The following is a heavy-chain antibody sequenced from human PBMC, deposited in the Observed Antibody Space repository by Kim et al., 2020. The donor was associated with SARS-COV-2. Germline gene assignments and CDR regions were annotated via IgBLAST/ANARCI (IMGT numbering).Heavy chain of an antibody. V-gene: IGHV3-13*01. Sequence: GGSLRLSCAASGFTFSSYDMHWVRQATGKGLVWVSAIGTAGDTYYPGSVKGRFTISRENAKNSLYLQMNSLRAGDTAVYYCARAGPWGSSWYGYYYGMDVWGQGTTVTVSS. CDR3: ARAGPWGSSWYGYYYGMDV. D-gene: IGHD6-13*01. CDR1: GFTFSSYD. CDR2: IGTAGDT. J-gene: IGHJ6*02.